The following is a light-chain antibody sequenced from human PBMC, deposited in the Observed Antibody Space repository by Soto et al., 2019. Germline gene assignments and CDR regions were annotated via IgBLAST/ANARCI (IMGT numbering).Light chain of an antibody. CDR2: GAS. CDR1: QSITIY. V-gene: IGKV1-39*01. Sequence: DIQMTQSPSSLSASVGDRVTITCRASQSITIYLNWYQQKPGEXXNXXIFGASTLQSGVPSRFSGIGSGTDFTLTISSLQPEDFATYYGQQSYSTLWTFGQGTRLEIK. CDR3: QQSYSTLWT. J-gene: IGKJ5*01.